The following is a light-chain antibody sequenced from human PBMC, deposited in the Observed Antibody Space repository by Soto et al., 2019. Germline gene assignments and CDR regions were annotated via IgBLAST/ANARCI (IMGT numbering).Light chain of an antibody. CDR2: GAS. CDR3: QQYNNWPRT. Sequence: EIVLAQSPAAMSLSPGERVPISCRASQSVSSSYLAWYQQKPGQAPRLLIYGASTRATGIPARFSGSGSGTEFTLTISSLQSEDFAVYYCQQYNNWPRTFGQGTKVDI. CDR1: QSVSSSY. V-gene: IGKV3-15*01. J-gene: IGKJ1*01.